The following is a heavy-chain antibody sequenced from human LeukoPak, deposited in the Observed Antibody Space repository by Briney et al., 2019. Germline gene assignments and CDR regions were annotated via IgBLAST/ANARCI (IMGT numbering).Heavy chain of an antibody. CDR2: ISGSGGTT. Sequence: GGSLRLSCVASGSTSSSSAMGWVRQAPGKGLEWVSAISGSGGTTYYADSVKGRFTISRDNSKNTLYLQMNSLRAEDTALYYCAKTIVVVPAANYYFDYWGQGTLVTVSS. D-gene: IGHD2-2*01. CDR1: GSTSSSSA. J-gene: IGHJ4*02. V-gene: IGHV3-23*01. CDR3: AKTIVVVPAANYYFDY.